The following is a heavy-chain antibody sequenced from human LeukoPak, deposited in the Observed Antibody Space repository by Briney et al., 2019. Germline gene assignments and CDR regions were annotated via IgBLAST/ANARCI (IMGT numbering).Heavy chain of an antibody. D-gene: IGHD3-10*01. CDR2: IYPGDSDT. CDR1: GYSFTSYW. J-gene: IGHJ4*02. CDR3: ARQRSYGSGRRGFDY. V-gene: IGHV5-51*01. Sequence: GESLKISRKGSGYSFTSYWIGWVRQMPGKGLEWMGIIYPGDSDTRHSPSFQGQVTISVDKSISTAYLQWSSLRASDTAMYYCARQRSYGSGRRGFDYWGQGTLVTVSS.